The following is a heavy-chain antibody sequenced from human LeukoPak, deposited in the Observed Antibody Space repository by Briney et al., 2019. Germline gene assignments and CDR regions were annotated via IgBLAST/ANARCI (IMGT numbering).Heavy chain of an antibody. Sequence: GGSLRLSCAASGPTFRNFWVDWVRQAPGKGLEWVANIKQGGSEKNYVDSVKGRFTISRDDAKNSLLLQMNSLRAEDTAVYYCRVGVALDYWGQGILVTVSS. D-gene: IGHD1-26*01. CDR3: RVGVALDY. V-gene: IGHV3-7*05. CDR2: IKQGGSEK. J-gene: IGHJ4*02. CDR1: GPTFRNFW.